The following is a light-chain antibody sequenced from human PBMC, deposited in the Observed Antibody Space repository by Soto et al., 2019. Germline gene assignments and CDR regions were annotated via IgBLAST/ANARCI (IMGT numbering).Light chain of an antibody. CDR3: QQTYSTLSLT. J-gene: IGKJ5*01. V-gene: IGKV1-39*01. CDR1: ESIARH. CDR2: AAS. Sequence: DIQMTQSPSSLSASVGDRVTITCRASESIARHLNWYQQKPGKAPKLLIYAASSLQNGVPSRFRGGGSGTDFTLTISNLQPEDFATYYCQQTYSTLSLTFGQGTRLNIK.